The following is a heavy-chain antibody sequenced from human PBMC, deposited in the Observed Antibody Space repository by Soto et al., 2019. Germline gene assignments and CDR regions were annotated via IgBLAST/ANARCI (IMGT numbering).Heavy chain of an antibody. J-gene: IGHJ6*02. CDR1: GVSISSGDYY. CDR3: ARDKRFLEWLPYGMDV. D-gene: IGHD3-3*01. V-gene: IGHV4-30-4*01. CDR2: IYYSGST. Sequence: TSETLSLTCTVSGVSISSGDYYWSWIRQPPGKGLEWIGYIYYSGSTYYNPSLKSRVTISVDTSKNQFSLKLSSVTAADTAVYYCARDKRFLEWLPYGMDVWGQGTAVTVSS.